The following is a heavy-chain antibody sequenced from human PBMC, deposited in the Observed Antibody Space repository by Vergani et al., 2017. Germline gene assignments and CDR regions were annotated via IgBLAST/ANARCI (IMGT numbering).Heavy chain of an antibody. CDR2: LSASDRRT. V-gene: IGHV3-23*01. J-gene: IGHJ4*02. Sequence: EVQPLESGGDLVQPGGSLRLSCAASGFTFIMHAMSWVRQAPGKGLEWVSTLSASDRRTHYADSVKGRFTISRDNSKNTLYLQMNSLRAEDTAVYYCAIDWGDIVVVPAAIPDYWGQGTLVTVSS. CDR1: GFTFIMHA. CDR3: AIDWGDIVVVPAAIPDY. D-gene: IGHD2-2*01.